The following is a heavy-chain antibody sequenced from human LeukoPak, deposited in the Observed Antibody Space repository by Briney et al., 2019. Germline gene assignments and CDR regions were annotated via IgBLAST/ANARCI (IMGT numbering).Heavy chain of an antibody. CDR3: ARGPSSGGNSKDFDY. J-gene: IGHJ4*02. CDR2: INHSGST. Sequence: KPSETLSLTCAVYGGSFSGYYWSWIRQPPGKGLEWIGEINHSGSTNYNPSLESRVTISVDTSKNQFSLKLSSVTAADTSVYYCARGPSSGGNSKDFDYWGQGTLVTVSS. V-gene: IGHV4-34*01. CDR1: GGSFSGYY. D-gene: IGHD4-23*01.